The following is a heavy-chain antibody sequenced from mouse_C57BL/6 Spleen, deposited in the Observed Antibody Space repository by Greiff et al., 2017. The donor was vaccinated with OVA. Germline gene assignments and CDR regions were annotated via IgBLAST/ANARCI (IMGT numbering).Heavy chain of an antibody. V-gene: IGHV1-26*01. CDR2: INPNNGGT. CDR3: ARNGFYAMDY. D-gene: IGHD2-2*01. J-gene: IGHJ4*01. Sequence: EVQLQQSGPELVKPGASVKISCKASGYTFTDYYMNWVKQSHGKSLEWIGDINPNNGGTSYNQKFKGKATLTVDKSSSTAYMELRSLTSEDSAVYYCARNGFYAMDYWGQGTSVTDSS. CDR1: GYTFTDYY.